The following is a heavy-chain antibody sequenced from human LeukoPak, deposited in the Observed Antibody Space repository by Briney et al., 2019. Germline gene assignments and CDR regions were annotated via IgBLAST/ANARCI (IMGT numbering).Heavy chain of an antibody. V-gene: IGHV1-8*02. D-gene: IGHD3-10*01. CDR3: ARGPLLLWFGDLDFDY. CDR2: MNPNSGNT. Sequence: ASVKVSCKASGGTFSSYAISWVRQAPGQGLEWMGWMNPNSGNTGYAQKFQGRVTMTRNTSISTAYMELSSLRSEDTAVYYCARGPLLLWFGDLDFDYWGQGTLVTVSS. J-gene: IGHJ4*02. CDR1: GGTFSSYA.